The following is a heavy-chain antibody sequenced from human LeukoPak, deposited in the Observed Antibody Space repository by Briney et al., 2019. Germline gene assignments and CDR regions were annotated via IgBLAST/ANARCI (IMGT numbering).Heavy chain of an antibody. CDR1: GYTLTELS. Sequence: ASVKVSCKVSGYTLTELSMHWVRQAPGKGLEWMGGFDPEDGETIYAQKFQGRVTMIDDTSTDTAYMEMSSLRSEDTAVYYCATLRFLEWLSPNNWFDPWGQGTLVTVSS. V-gene: IGHV1-24*01. CDR2: FDPEDGET. CDR3: ATLRFLEWLSPNNWFDP. J-gene: IGHJ5*02. D-gene: IGHD3-3*01.